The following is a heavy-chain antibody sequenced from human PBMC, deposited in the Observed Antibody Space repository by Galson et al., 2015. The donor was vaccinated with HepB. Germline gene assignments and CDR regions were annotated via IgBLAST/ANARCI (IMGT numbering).Heavy chain of an antibody. Sequence: SVKVSCKASGCTFSSYAISWVRQAPGQGLEWMGGINPNFGTATYAQKFQGRVAITADESTSTAYMELSSLRSEDTAVYYCARYLDYGGNRIGYWYFDLWGRGTLLTVSS. V-gene: IGHV1-69*13. CDR3: ARYLDYGGNRIGYWYFDL. D-gene: IGHD4-23*01. CDR1: GCTFSSYA. J-gene: IGHJ2*01. CDR2: INPNFGTA.